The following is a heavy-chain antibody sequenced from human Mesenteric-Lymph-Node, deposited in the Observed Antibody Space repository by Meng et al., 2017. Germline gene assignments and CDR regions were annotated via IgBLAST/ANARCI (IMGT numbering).Heavy chain of an antibody. CDR3: ASENSSGYLGYFQH. V-gene: IGHV1-2*02. CDR1: GYTFTSYG. J-gene: IGHJ1*01. D-gene: IGHD3-22*01. Sequence: VQLVQSGAEVEKPGASVKVSCKASGYTFTSYGINWVRQAPGQGLEWMGWINPNSGGTNYAQKFQGRVTMTRDTSISTAYMELSRLRSDDTAVYYCASENSSGYLGYFQHWGQGTLVTVSS. CDR2: INPNSGGT.